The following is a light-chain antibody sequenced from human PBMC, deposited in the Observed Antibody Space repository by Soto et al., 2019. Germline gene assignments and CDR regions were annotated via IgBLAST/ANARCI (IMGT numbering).Light chain of an antibody. CDR2: AAS. CDR1: QSVSSSY. V-gene: IGKV3-20*01. J-gene: IGKJ3*01. Sequence: EIVLTQSPGTLSLSPGERATLSCRASQSVSSSYLAWYQQKPGQAPRLLIYAASSRATGIPDRFSGSGSGTDFTFTISRLEHEDLAVYYCQQYGSSLFTFGPGTKVDIK. CDR3: QQYGSSLFT.